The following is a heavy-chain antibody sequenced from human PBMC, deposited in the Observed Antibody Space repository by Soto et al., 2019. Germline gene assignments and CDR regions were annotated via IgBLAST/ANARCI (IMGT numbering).Heavy chain of an antibody. CDR1: GNIFSGYG. CDR3: ARDGVGATAFFGFLDY. D-gene: IGHD1-26*01. V-gene: IGHV3-33*01. J-gene: IGHJ4*02. Sequence: QVQLVESGGGVVQPGRSLRLSCAASGNIFSGYGMHWVRQAPGKGPEWVAVIWYDGSNKYYADSVKGRFTISRDNSKNTLYLQMNRLRAEDTAVYYCARDGVGATAFFGFLDYWGQGPLVTVSS. CDR2: IWYDGSNK.